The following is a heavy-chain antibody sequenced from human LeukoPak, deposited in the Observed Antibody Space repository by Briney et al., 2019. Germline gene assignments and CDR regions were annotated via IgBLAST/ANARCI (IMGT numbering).Heavy chain of an antibody. CDR2: IYYSGST. CDR3: ARGGPTGDFDY. D-gene: IGHD4-17*01. V-gene: IGHV4-59*12. J-gene: IGHJ4*02. CDR1: GGSISSYN. Sequence: SETLSLTCTVSGGSISSYNWSWIRQPPGKGLEWIGYIYYSGSTYYNPSLKSRVTISVDTSKNQFSLKLSSVTAADTAVYYCARGGPTGDFDYWGQGTLVTVSS.